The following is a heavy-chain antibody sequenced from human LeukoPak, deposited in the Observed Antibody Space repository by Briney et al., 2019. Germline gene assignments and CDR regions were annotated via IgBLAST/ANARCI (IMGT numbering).Heavy chain of an antibody. CDR2: IGSTSHFR. J-gene: IGHJ4*02. V-gene: IGHV3-21*01. CDR3: ARSCDGDCYSDY. Sequence: GGSLRLSCAASGFTFSNYSMNWVRQAPGKGLEWVSSIGSTSHFRYYADSLKGRVTISRDNAKNSLYLQMSSLRVEDAAVYYCARSCDGDCYSDYWGQGTLVTVSS. D-gene: IGHD2-21*02. CDR1: GFTFSNYS.